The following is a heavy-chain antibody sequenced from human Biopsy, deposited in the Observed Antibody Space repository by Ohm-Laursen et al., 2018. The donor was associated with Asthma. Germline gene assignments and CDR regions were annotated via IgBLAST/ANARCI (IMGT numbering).Heavy chain of an antibody. V-gene: IGHV1-3*01. D-gene: IGHD3-9*01. J-gene: IGHJ3*02. CDR3: ARTYYDFLTGQVIDAFAI. CDR1: GYTFIHFA. Sequence: ASVKVSCNASGYTFIHFAIHWVRQAPGQRLEWMGWINAGDGNTKYSQKFRGRVTITRDTSASTAYMDLRSLRSEDTAMYYCARTYYDFLTGQVIDAFAIWGQGTMVTVSS. CDR2: INAGDGNT.